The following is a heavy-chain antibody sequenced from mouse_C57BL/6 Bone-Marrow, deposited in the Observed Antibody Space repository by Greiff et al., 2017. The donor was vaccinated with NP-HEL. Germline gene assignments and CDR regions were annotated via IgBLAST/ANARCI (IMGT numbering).Heavy chain of an antibody. CDR1: GFSLTSYG. CDR3: ARRGIYYGYDGFAY. D-gene: IGHD2-2*01. CDR2: IWSGGST. J-gene: IGHJ3*01. V-gene: IGHV2-2*01. Sequence: VQLVESGPGLVQPSQSLSITCTVSGFSLTSYGVHWVRQSPGKGLEWLGVIWSGGSTDYNAAFISRLSISKDNSKSQVFFKMNSLQADDTAIYYCARRGIYYGYDGFAYWGQGTLVTVSA.